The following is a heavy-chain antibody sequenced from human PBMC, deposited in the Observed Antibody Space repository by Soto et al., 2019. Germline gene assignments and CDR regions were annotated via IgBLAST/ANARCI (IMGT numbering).Heavy chain of an antibody. CDR2: INPNSGGT. J-gene: IGHJ6*02. D-gene: IGHD3-9*01. Sequence: RASVKVSCKASGYTFTGYYMHWVRQAPGQGLEWMGWINPNSGGTNYAQKFQGWVTMTRDTSISTAYMELSRLRSDDTAVYYCARERNYDILTGYPYYYYYGMDVWGQGTTVTVSS. CDR1: GYTFTGYY. V-gene: IGHV1-2*04. CDR3: ARERNYDILTGYPYYYYYGMDV.